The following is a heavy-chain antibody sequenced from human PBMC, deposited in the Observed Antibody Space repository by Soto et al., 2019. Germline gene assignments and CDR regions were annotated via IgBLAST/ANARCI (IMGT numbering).Heavy chain of an antibody. CDR2: INSDGNST. J-gene: IGHJ4*01. CDR3: ARDMDTAWWFDY. D-gene: IGHD5-18*01. CDR1: GFTFSSYW. Sequence: LRLSCAASGFTFSSYWMHWVRQAPGKGLLWVSRINSDGNSTSYADSAKGRFTISRDNAKNTLYLQMNSLRVEDIGVYYCARDMDTAWWFDYWGQGTLVTISS. V-gene: IGHV3-74*01.